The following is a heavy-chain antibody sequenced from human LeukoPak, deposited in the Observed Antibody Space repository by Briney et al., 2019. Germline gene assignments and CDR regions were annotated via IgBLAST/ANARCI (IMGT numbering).Heavy chain of an antibody. Sequence: SETLSLTCTVSGGSISSYYWSWIRQPPGKGLEWIGYSYYRMSTNYNPSLRSRVTISVDTSKNQFSLKLTSVTAADTAVYYCARGRANYYDSSGYYYTDYWGQGTLVSVSS. D-gene: IGHD3-22*01. V-gene: IGHV4-59*01. CDR3: ARGRANYYDSSGYYYTDY. J-gene: IGHJ4*02. CDR1: GGSISSYY. CDR2: SYYRMST.